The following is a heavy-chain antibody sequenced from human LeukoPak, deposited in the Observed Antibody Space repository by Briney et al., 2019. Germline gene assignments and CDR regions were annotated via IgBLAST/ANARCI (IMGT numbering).Heavy chain of an antibody. D-gene: IGHD3-16*01. V-gene: IGHV3-11*04. Sequence: GSLKLLCSSSGFTFRDYYQSWIRPGPGRGPEWVSYISTSGTNIYYADSVKGRFTISRDNAKNSLFLQMNSLRAEDTAVYYCARGHYGLDYWGQGSLVTVSS. J-gene: IGHJ4*02. CDR2: ISTSGTNI. CDR3: ARGHYGLDY. CDR1: GFTFRDYY.